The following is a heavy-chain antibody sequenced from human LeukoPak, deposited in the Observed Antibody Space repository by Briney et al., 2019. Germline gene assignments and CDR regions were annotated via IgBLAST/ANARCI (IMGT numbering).Heavy chain of an antibody. CDR1: GFSLSSDY. Sequence: PGESLRLSCAASGFSLSSDYMSLVRPAPGEGLELVSFVYNANGDTYYSDSVKGRFTISSDNSKNTLYLQMDNLRAEDTAVYYCSTAPAWDLLYYNWGQGTLVTVSS. CDR2: VYNANGDT. J-gene: IGHJ4*02. CDR3: STAPAWDLLYYN. D-gene: IGHD1-26*01. V-gene: IGHV3-53*01.